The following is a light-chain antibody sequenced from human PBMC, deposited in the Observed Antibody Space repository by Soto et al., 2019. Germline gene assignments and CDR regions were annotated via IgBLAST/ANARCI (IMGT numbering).Light chain of an antibody. V-gene: IGLV2-14*01. CDR3: SSYISGSTQV. Sequence: QSALTQPASVSGSPGQSITISCTGTNSDVGAYNYVSWYQQHPGKAPKLMIHDVSNRPSGVSNRFSGSKSGNTASLTISGLQAEDEAGYYCSSYISGSTQVFGGGTKLTVL. CDR2: DVS. CDR1: NSDVGAYNY. J-gene: IGLJ2*01.